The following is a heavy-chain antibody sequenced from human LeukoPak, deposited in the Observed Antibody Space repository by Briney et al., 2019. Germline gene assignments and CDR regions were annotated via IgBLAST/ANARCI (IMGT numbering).Heavy chain of an antibody. J-gene: IGHJ4*02. CDR2: IIPILDVT. CDR1: GDTFSNYA. V-gene: IGHV1-69*10. Sequence: ASVRVSCTASGDTFSNYAISWVRQAPGQGLEWMGRIIPILDVTNVAQRFQATVAITADKSTNTAYMDLSSLTFEDTAVYYCARGAGTGAFDYWGQGTLVTVSS. D-gene: IGHD6-19*01. CDR3: ARGAGTGAFDY.